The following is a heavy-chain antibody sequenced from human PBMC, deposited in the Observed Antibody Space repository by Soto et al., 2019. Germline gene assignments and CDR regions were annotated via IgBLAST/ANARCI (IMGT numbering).Heavy chain of an antibody. Sequence: SETLSLTCAVSGGSISSGGYSWSWIRQPPGKGLEWIGYIYHSGSTYYNPSLKSRVTISVDRSKNQFSLKLSSVTAADTAVYYCARGGYCSSTSCYSYYYYGMDVWGQGTTVTVSS. J-gene: IGHJ6*02. CDR3: ARGGYCSSTSCYSYYYYGMDV. D-gene: IGHD2-2*01. CDR2: IYHSGST. CDR1: GGSISSGGYS. V-gene: IGHV4-30-2*01.